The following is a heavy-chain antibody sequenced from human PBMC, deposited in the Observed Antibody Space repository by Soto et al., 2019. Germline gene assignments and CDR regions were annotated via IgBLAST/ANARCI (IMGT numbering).Heavy chain of an antibody. V-gene: IGHV4-31*03. CDR2: IYYSGST. J-gene: IGHJ6*02. Sequence: PSQTLSLTGTVSGGSISSGGYYWSSIRQHPGKGLEWIGYIYYSGSTYYNPSLKSRVTISVDTSKNQFSLKLSSVTAADTAVYYCARDPGEGMDVWGQGTTVTVSS. CDR1: GGSISSGGYY. CDR3: ARDPGEGMDV.